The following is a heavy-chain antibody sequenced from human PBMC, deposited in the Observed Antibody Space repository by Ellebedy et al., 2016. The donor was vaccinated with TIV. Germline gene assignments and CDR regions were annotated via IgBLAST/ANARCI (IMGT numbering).Heavy chain of an antibody. CDR1: GFTFSTYS. V-gene: IGHV3-21*01. J-gene: IGHJ3*02. CDR3: ARDLTGIAFPFDI. Sequence: PGGSLRLSCATSGFTFSTYSMNWVRQAPGKGLEWVSSISSSSSYIYYADSVKGRFTISRDNAKNSLYLQMNSLRAEDTAVYYCARDLTGIAFPFDIWGQGTMVTVSS. D-gene: IGHD6-13*01. CDR2: ISSSSSYI.